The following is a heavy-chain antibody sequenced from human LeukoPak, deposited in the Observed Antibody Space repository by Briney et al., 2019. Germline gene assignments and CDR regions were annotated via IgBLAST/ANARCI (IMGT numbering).Heavy chain of an antibody. CDR2: IKQDGSEK. CDR3: AREGSYYDSSGYYSSFDY. D-gene: IGHD3-22*01. CDR1: GFTFSSYW. V-gene: IGHV3-7*03. J-gene: IGHJ4*02. Sequence: GGSLRLSCAASGFTFSSYWMNWVRQAPGKGLEWVANIKQDGSEKYYVDSVKGRFTISRDNAKNSQYLQMNSLRAEDTAVYYCAREGSYYDSSGYYSSFDYWGQGTLVTVSS.